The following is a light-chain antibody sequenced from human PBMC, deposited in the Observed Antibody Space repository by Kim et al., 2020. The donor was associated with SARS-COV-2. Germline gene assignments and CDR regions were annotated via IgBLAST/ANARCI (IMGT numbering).Light chain of an antibody. V-gene: IGKV3-20*01. CDR3: QQCGTSPWT. CDR1: QSVTDSS. CDR2: GTS. Sequence: EIVLTQSPGTLSLSPGESATLSCRASQSVTDSSLVWYQQKPGQTPRLLIYGTSSRATGIPDRFSGSGSGTDFTLTINRLEPEDFAVYYCQQCGTSPWTFGQGTKVDIK. J-gene: IGKJ1*01.